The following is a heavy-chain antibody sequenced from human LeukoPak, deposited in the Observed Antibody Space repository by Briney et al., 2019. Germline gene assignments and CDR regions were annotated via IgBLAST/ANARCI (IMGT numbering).Heavy chain of an antibody. CDR3: ARYSSSIDAFDI. V-gene: IGHV3-21*01. CDR1: GFTFSSYS. Sequence: GSLRLSCAASGFTFSSYSMNWVRQAPGKGLEWVSSISSSSSYIYYADSVKGRFTISRDNAKNSLYLQMNSLRAEDTAVYYCARYSSSIDAFDIWGQGTMVTVSS. J-gene: IGHJ3*02. CDR2: ISSSSSYI. D-gene: IGHD6-19*01.